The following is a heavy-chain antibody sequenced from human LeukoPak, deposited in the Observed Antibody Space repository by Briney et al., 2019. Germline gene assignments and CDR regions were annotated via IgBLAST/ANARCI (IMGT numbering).Heavy chain of an antibody. CDR1: GGSISSGGYS. J-gene: IGHJ5*02. Sequence: SETLSLTCAVSGGSISSGGYSWSWIRQPPGKGLEWIGYIYYSGSTYYNPSLKSRVTISVDTSKNQFSLKLSSVTAADTAVYYCARTYYYGSGSRNWFDPWGQGTLVTVSS. CDR3: ARTYYYGSGSRNWFDP. V-gene: IGHV4-30-4*07. D-gene: IGHD3-10*01. CDR2: IYYSGST.